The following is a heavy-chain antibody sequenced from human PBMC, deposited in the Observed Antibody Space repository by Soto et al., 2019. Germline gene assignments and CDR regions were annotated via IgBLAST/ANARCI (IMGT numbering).Heavy chain of an antibody. D-gene: IGHD3-10*01. J-gene: IGHJ6*02. CDR3: AVAMVREILIFESSGMHV. V-gene: IGHV1-69*01. CDR2: IIPNFDTP. Sequence: QVHLVQSGAEVKKPGSSVKVSCKTSGGSFNNYAVSWVRQAPGQGLEWMGGIIPNFDTPNYAQKFQDRVTIIADESTSTVYRELRSLRSNDTAVDYCAVAMVREILIFESSGMHVWGQGTTVIVSS. CDR1: GGSFNNYA.